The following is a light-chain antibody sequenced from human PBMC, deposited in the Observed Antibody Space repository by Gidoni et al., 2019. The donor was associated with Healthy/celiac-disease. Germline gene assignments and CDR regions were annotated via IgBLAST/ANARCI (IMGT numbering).Light chain of an antibody. CDR3: QQRSNWPRT. Sequence: EIVLTQSPATLSLSTGERATLSCRASQSVSSYLAWYQQKPGQAPRLLIYDASNRATGIPARFSGSGSGTDFTLTISSLEPADFAVYYCQQRSNWPRTFGQGTKLEIK. V-gene: IGKV3-11*01. CDR1: QSVSSY. CDR2: DAS. J-gene: IGKJ2*01.